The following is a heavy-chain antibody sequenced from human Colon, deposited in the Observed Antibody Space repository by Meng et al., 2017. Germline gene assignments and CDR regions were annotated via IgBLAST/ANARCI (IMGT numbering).Heavy chain of an antibody. CDR2: IDLGGTP. V-gene: IGHV4-4*02. J-gene: IGHJ4*02. Sequence: QRQLQESGPGLVAPSGTLSLTCAVSGGSISSYNWWSGVRQPPGKGLGWIGQIDLGGTPYYNPSLESRVIMSLDKSKNQLSLRLTSVAAADTAVYYCARHGGWHFDYWGQGALVTVSS. D-gene: IGHD6-19*01. CDR1: GGSISSYNW. CDR3: ARHGGWHFDY.